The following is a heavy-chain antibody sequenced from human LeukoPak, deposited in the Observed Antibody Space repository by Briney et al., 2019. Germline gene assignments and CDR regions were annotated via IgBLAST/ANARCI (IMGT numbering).Heavy chain of an antibody. CDR1: GXTFSSYA. J-gene: IGHJ4*02. V-gene: IGHV3-23*01. CDR2: ISGSGGST. CDR3: AKDLGFRDGYNGMDY. D-gene: IGHD5-24*01. Sequence: PGGSLRLSCAASGXTFSSYAMSWVRQAPGKGLEWVSIISGSGGSTYYSDSVKGRFTISRDNSKNTLYLQMDSLRAEDTAVYYCAKDLGFRDGYNGMDYWGQGTLVTVSS.